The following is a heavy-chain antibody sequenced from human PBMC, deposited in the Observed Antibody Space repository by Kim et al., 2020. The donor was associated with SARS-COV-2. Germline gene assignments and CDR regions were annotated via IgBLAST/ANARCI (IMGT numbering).Heavy chain of an antibody. CDR1: GGSISSSSYY. J-gene: IGHJ5*02. Sequence: SETLSLTCTVSGGSISSSSYYWGWIRQPPGKGLEWIGSIYYSRSTNYNPSLKSRVTISVDTSKIQLSLKLGSVTAADTAVYYCARQARECPVRVNCFDPGGQGTLVTVSS. CDR2: IYYSRST. CDR3: ARQARECPVRVNCFDP. V-gene: IGHV4-39*01. D-gene: IGHD3-3*01.